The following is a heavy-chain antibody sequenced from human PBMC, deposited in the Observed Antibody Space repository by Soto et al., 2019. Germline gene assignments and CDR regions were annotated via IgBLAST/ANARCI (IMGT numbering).Heavy chain of an antibody. CDR3: AREYTAWPLAYGLDV. CDR2: ISSRSDI. CDR1: VFTCSTYS. J-gene: IGHJ6*02. V-gene: IGHV3-21*01. Sequence: WWSLRLSCLGSVFTCSTYSINWFRQAAGKGLEWVSSISSRSDIYYADSVKGRFTISRDNAKNSVSLQMNSLRAEDTAVYYCAREYTAWPLAYGLDVWGQGTTVTVSS. D-gene: IGHD2-2*02.